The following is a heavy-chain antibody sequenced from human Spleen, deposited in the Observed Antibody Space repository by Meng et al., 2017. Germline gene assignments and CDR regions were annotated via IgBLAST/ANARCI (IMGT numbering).Heavy chain of an antibody. CDR2: IIPIFGTA. CDR1: GGTFSSYA. CDR3: ARARTPTYDFWSGYHYYGMDV. Sequence: SVKVSCKASGGTFSSYAISWVRQAPGQGLEWMGGIIPIFGTANYAQKFQGRVTITADESTSTAYMELSSLRSEDTAVYYCARARTPTYDFWSGYHYYGMDVWGQGTMVTVSS. V-gene: IGHV1-69*13. J-gene: IGHJ6*02. D-gene: IGHD3-3*01.